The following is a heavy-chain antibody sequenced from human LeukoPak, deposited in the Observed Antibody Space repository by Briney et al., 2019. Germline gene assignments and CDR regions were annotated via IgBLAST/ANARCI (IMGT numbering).Heavy chain of an antibody. CDR2: IIPIFGTA. D-gene: IGHD4-17*01. CDR1: GGTFSSYA. CDR3: ARNYCDYELQDAFDI. V-gene: IGHV1-69*06. Sequence: SVKVSCKASGGTFSSYAISWVRQAPGQGLEWMGGIIPIFGTANYAQKFQGRVTITADKSTSTAYMELSSLRSEDTAVYYCARNYCDYELQDAFDIWGQGTMVTVS. J-gene: IGHJ3*02.